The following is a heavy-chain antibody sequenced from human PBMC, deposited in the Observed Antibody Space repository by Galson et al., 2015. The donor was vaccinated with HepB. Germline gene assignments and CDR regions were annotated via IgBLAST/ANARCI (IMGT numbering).Heavy chain of an antibody. Sequence: SVKVSCKASGGTFSSYAISWVRQAPGQGLEWMGGIIPIFGTANYAQKFQGRVTITADESTSTAYMELSSLRSEDTAVYYCASLYYDSSGYSLGDGPGDNDYWGQGTLVTVSS. D-gene: IGHD3-22*01. CDR3: ASLYYDSSGYSLGDGPGDNDY. CDR1: GGTFSSYA. J-gene: IGHJ4*02. V-gene: IGHV1-69*13. CDR2: IIPIFGTA.